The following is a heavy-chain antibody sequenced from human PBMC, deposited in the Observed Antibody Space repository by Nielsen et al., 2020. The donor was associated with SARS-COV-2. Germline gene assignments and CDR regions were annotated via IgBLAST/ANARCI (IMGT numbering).Heavy chain of an antibody. J-gene: IGHJ4*02. D-gene: IGHD5-12*01. Sequence: GESLKISCAASGFTFRSYDMHWVRQAPGKGLEWVAVISHDGSNKYYADSVKGRFTISRDNSKNTLYLQVNSLRAEDTSVYYCARVTQSGYSGYAFDYWGQGTLVTVSS. CDR2: ISHDGSNK. CDR3: ARVTQSGYSGYAFDY. V-gene: IGHV3-30*03. CDR1: GFTFRSYD.